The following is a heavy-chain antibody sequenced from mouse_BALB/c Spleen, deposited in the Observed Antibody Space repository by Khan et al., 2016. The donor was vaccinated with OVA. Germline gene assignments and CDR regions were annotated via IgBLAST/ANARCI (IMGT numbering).Heavy chain of an antibody. Sequence: EVQLQESGPGLVKPSQSLSLTCTVTGYSITSDYAWNWIRQFPGNRLEWMGYIKYSGITSYNPSLKSRISITRDTSKNQFFLQLNSVTTEETAKYYGARSGTISTVVVTDFDFWGQGTTLTVSS. CDR2: IKYSGIT. V-gene: IGHV3-2*02. J-gene: IGHJ2*01. D-gene: IGHD1-1*01. CDR1: GYSITSDYA. CDR3: ARSGTISTVVVTDFDF.